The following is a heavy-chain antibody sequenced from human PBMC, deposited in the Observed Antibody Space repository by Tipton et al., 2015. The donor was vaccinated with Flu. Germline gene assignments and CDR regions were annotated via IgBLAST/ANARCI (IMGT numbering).Heavy chain of an antibody. CDR3: ARDITGSKNFDY. Sequence: SLRLSCAASGFIFSTYSMHWVRQAPGKGLEWVSGISGSGGTTYYAGSVKGRFTISRDNSKNTLSLQMNSLGAEDTAAYYCARDITGSKNFDYWGQGTLVTVSS. J-gene: IGHJ4*02. V-gene: IGHV3-23*01. D-gene: IGHD3-10*01. CDR1: GFIFSTYS. CDR2: ISGSGGTT.